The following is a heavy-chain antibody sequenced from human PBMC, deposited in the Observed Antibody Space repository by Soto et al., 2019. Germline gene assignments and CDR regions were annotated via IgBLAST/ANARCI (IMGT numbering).Heavy chain of an antibody. J-gene: IGHJ5*02. CDR2: INHRGST. D-gene: IGHD5-12*01. V-gene: IGHV4-34*02. CDR3: ARTDIESSHEFDP. Sequence: QVHLQQWGAGLLKPSETLSLTCAVYGESFIGYYWTWIRQPPGKGLEWIGEINHRGSTNYNPSLKSLVTISIDTSRNQFSLMLPSVTAAAGCVSYFARTDIESSHEFDPWGQGTRVTVSS. CDR1: GESFIGYY.